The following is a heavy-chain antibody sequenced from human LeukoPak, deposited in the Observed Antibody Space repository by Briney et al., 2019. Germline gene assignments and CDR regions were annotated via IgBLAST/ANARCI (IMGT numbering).Heavy chain of an antibody. V-gene: IGHV4-39*01. Sequence: PSETLSLTCTVSGGSISSAPYSWVWIRQPPGKGLEWIGSISYSGSTYYNPSLKSRVTISVDTSKNHFSLKLSSVTAADTAVYYCAGQYRAGYDGMDVWGQGITVTVSS. CDR2: ISYSGST. J-gene: IGHJ6*02. D-gene: IGHD3-22*01. CDR3: AGQYRAGYDGMDV. CDR1: GGSISSAPYS.